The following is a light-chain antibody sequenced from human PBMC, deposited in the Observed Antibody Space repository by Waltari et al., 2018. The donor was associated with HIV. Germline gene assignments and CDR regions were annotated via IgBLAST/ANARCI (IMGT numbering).Light chain of an antibody. Sequence: QSALSQPASVSGSPGQSIAISCTGTSSDVGGSNYVSWYQQHPAKAPKLMSYEVNHRPSGVSSRFSGSKSGNAASLTISVLQAEDEADYYCSSYTSSISLVFGGGTKLTVL. CDR1: SSDVGGSNY. V-gene: IGLV2-14*01. CDR3: SSYTSSISLV. J-gene: IGLJ2*01. CDR2: EVN.